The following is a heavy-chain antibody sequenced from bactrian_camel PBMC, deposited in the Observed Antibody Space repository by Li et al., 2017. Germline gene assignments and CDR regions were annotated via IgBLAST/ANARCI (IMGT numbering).Heavy chain of an antibody. CDR3: AAEVPPTLVARLRAQNACGRALGTSDFGH. CDR1: ATTNIFSTRC. V-gene: IGHV3S53*01. J-gene: IGHJ6*01. D-gene: IGHD3*01. CDR2: IYRPTHPPQI. Sequence: VQAGESLRLSCVVSATTNIFSTRCMGWFRQAPGKEREAVAGIYRPTHPPQITYADSVEGRFTISQNRANNTIFLQMNSLKPEDTASYYCAAEVPPTLVARLRAQNACGRALGTSDFGHWGQGTQVTVS.